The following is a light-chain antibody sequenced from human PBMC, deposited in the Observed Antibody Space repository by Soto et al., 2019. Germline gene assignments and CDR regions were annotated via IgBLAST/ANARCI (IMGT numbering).Light chain of an antibody. CDR1: SSDIGTYNL. J-gene: IGLJ1*01. Sequence: QSALTQPASVSGSPGQSITISCTGTSSDIGTYNLVSWYQHYPGKAPKLMIYDVSDRPSGVSNRFSGSKSGNTASLTISGLQAEDEADYYCSSYTSSSLYVFGTGTKVTVL. CDR2: DVS. V-gene: IGLV2-14*02. CDR3: SSYTSSSLYV.